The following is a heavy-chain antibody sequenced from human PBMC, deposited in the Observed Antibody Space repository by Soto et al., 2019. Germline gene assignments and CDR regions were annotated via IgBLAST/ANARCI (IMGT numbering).Heavy chain of an antibody. Sequence: SLTCAVYGGSFSGYYWSGIRQPPGEGLEWIGEINHSGSTNYNPSLKSRVTISVDTSKNQFSLKLSSVTAADTAVYYCARGMTTVVSDYYYYGMDVWGQGTTVTVSS. CDR2: INHSGST. CDR1: GGSFSGYY. D-gene: IGHD4-17*01. J-gene: IGHJ6*02. V-gene: IGHV4-34*01. CDR3: ARGMTTVVSDYYYYGMDV.